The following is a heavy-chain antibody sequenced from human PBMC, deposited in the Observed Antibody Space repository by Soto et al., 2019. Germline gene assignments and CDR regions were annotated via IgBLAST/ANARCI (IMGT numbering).Heavy chain of an antibody. Sequence: PSETLSLTCTVSGGSISSSNYFWGWIRQPPGKGLEWIGSMYYSGSTYYNPSLKSRVTISVDTSKNQFSLKLSSVTAADTAVYYCARDKITGLFDYWGQGALVTVS. CDR3: ARDKITGLFDY. CDR2: MYYSGST. V-gene: IGHV4-39*02. J-gene: IGHJ4*02. D-gene: IGHD2-8*02. CDR1: GGSISSSNYF.